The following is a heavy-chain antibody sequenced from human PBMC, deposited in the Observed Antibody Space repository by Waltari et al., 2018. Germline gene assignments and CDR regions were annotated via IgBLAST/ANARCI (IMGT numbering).Heavy chain of an antibody. V-gene: IGHV4-34*01. J-gene: IGHJ4*02. CDR3: ARRAAGPGEFDY. CDR2: INHSGST. CDR1: SGSFSGYY. Sequence: QVQLQQWGAGLLKPSETLSLTCAVYSGSFSGYYWSWIRQPPGKGLEWIGEINHSGSTNYNPSLKSRVTISVDTSKNQFSLKLSSVTAADTAVYYCARRAAGPGEFDYWGQGTLVTVSS. D-gene: IGHD6-13*01.